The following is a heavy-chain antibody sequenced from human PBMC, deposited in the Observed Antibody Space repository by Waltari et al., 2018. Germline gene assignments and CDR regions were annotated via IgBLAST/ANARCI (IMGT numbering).Heavy chain of an antibody. J-gene: IGHJ2*01. Sequence: EVQLVESGGGLVQPGGSLRLSCAASGFTFSSYWMSWVSQAPGKGLGWVANIKKDGSEKYYVDAVKGRFTISRDNAKNSLYLQMNSLRAEDTAVFYCARLESWYFDLWGRGTLVTVSS. CDR2: IKKDGSEK. CDR3: ARLESWYFDL. CDR1: GFTFSSYW. V-gene: IGHV3-7*01.